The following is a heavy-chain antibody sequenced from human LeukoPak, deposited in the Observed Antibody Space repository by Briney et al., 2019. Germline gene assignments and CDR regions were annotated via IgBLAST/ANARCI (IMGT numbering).Heavy chain of an antibody. CDR3: ARRGEAMDPFDY. V-gene: IGHV5-51*01. Sequence: HGESLKISCKDSGYSFTSYWIGWVRQMPGKGLEWMGIIYPGDSDTRYSPSLQGQVTISADKSINTAYLQWSSLKASDTAIYYCARRGEAMDPFDYWGQGTLVTVSS. CDR1: GYSFTSYW. CDR2: IYPGDSDT. D-gene: IGHD5-18*01. J-gene: IGHJ4*02.